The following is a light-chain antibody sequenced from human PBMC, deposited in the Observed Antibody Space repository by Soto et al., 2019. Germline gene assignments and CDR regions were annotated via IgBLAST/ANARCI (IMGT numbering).Light chain of an antibody. Sequence: EIVLTQSPATLSFSPGERATLSCRASPSVPNYLAWYQQKPGQAPRLLIYGAFNRATGIPARFSGSGSGADFTLPTSSLQPADFAAYYCQQRNTCPPVTFGQGTRLEIK. CDR1: PSVPNY. V-gene: IGKV3-11*01. CDR2: GAF. J-gene: IGKJ5*01. CDR3: QQRNTCPPVT.